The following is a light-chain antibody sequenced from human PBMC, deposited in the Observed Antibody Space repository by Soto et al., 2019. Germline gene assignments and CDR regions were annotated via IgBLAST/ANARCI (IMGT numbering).Light chain of an antibody. V-gene: IGLV1-51*01. CDR1: SSNIGNNY. CDR3: ASWDRSLSVGV. Sequence: QSVLTQPPSVSAAPGQKGTISCSGSSSNIGNNYVFWYQQLPGTAPKLLIYDNDKRPSGIPDRFSGSKSGTSATLGITGLQTGDEADHYCASWDRSLSVGVFGGGTKLTVL. CDR2: DND. J-gene: IGLJ2*01.